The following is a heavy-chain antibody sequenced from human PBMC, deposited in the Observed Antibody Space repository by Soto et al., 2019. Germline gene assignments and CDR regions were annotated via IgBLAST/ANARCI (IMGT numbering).Heavy chain of an antibody. Sequence: ASVKVSCKASGYTFTSYAMHWVRQAPGQRIEWIRWINAGNGNTKYSQKFQARVTITRDTSASTAYIELSSLRSEDTAVYYCARSRGGSGYSSSWYFGSPKDYYGMDVWGQGTTVTVS. CDR3: ARSRGGSGYSSSWYFGSPKDYYGMDV. V-gene: IGHV1-3*01. J-gene: IGHJ6*02. D-gene: IGHD6-13*01. CDR2: INAGNGNT. CDR1: GYTFTSYA.